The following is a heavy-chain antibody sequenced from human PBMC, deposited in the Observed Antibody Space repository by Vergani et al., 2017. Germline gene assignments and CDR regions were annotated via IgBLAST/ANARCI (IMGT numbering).Heavy chain of an antibody. CDR1: GGAFRSGGQS. Sequence: QVQLQESGPGLVKPSQTLSLTCTVSGGAFRSGGQSWTWVRHPANQGLEWIGRIYSSGTTNYNPSLRSRVPMSVDTSKKQFSLELTSVTAADTAVYYCARDGGDYDKDALDLWGLGTMVTV. D-gene: IGHD2-21*02. V-gene: IGHV4-61*02. CDR3: ARDGGDYDKDALDL. CDR2: IYSSGTT. J-gene: IGHJ3*01.